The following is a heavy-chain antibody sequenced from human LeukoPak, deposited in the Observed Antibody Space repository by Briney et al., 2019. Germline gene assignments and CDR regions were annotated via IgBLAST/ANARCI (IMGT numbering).Heavy chain of an antibody. CDR3: ARSKSYSSGWTDFDW. J-gene: IGHJ4*02. D-gene: IGHD6-19*01. Sequence: GGSLRLSCAASGFTFSSHDMHWVRQPTGKGLEWVSVIGTAGNTYYADSVKGRFTISRENARNSLRLQMDNLRAEDTAVYYCARSKSYSSGWTDFDWWGQGTLVTVSS. CDR1: GFTFSSHD. CDR2: IGTAGNT. V-gene: IGHV3-13*01.